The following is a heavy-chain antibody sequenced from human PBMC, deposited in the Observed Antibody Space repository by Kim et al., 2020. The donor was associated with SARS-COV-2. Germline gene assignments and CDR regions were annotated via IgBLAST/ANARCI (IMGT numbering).Heavy chain of an antibody. V-gene: IGHV3-30*04. J-gene: IGHJ6*02. Sequence: GGSLRRSCAASGFTFSSYAMHWVRQAPGKGLEWVAVISYDGSNKYYADSVKGRFTISRDNSKNTLYLQMNSLRAEDTAVYYCARDVRGGLPNYYYYGMDVWGQGTTVTVSS. D-gene: IGHD3-16*01. CDR1: GFTFSSYA. CDR3: ARDVRGGLPNYYYYGMDV. CDR2: ISYDGSNK.